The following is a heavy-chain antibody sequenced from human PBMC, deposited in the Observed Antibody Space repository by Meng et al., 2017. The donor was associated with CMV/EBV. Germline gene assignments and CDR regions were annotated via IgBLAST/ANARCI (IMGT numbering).Heavy chain of an antibody. CDR3: AREFIVGSGFDY. D-gene: IGHD1-26*01. CDR2: IYYSGST. Sequence: SETLSLTCTVSGGSISSYYWSWIRQPPGKGLEWIGYIYYSGSTNYNPSLKGRVTISVDTSKNQFSLKLSSVTAADTAVYYCAREFIVGSGFDYWGQGTLVTVSS. V-gene: IGHV4-59*01. CDR1: GGSISSYY. J-gene: IGHJ4*02.